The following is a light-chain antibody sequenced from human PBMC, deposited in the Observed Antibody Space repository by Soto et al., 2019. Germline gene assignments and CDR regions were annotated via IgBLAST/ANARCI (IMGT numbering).Light chain of an antibody. CDR1: SSDVGGYNY. CDR3: SSYTSSSTYV. Sequence: QSALTQPASVSGSSGQSVPISCTGTSSDVGGYNYVSWYQQHPGKAPKLMIYDVSNRPSGVSNRFSGSKSGNTASLTISGLQAEDEADYYCSSYTSSSTYVFGTGTKVTVL. J-gene: IGLJ1*01. V-gene: IGLV2-14*01. CDR2: DVS.